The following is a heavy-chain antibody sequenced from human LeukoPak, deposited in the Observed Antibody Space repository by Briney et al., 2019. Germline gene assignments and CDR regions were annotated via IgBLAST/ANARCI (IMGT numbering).Heavy chain of an antibody. CDR2: ITSSSSYI. D-gene: IGHD5-18*01. V-gene: IGHV3-21*01. J-gene: IGHJ4*02. CDR1: GFTFSSYS. CDR3: ARDGYSYGRFDY. Sequence: PGGSLRLSCAASGFTFSSYSMNWVRQAPGKGLEWVSSITSSSSYIYYADSVKGRFTISRDNAKNSLYLQMNSLRAKDTAVYYCARDGYSYGRFDYWGQGTLVTVSS.